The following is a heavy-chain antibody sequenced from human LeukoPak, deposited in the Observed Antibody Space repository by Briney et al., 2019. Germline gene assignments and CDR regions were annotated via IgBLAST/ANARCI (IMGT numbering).Heavy chain of an antibody. CDR1: GYTFTGYY. D-gene: IGHD3-10*01. J-gene: IGHJ4*02. CDR2: INPNSGGT. CDR3: ARGKRILWFGELSYPNDY. Sequence: ASVKVSCKASGYTFTGYYMHWVRQAPGQGREGMGWINPNSGGTNYAQKFQGRVTMTRDTSISTAYMELSRLRSDDTAVYYCARGKRILWFGELSYPNDYWGQGTLVTVSS. V-gene: IGHV1-2*02.